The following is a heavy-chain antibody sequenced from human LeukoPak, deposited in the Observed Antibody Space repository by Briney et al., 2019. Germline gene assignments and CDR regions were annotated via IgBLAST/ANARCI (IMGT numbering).Heavy chain of an antibody. Sequence: GGALRLSCAASGFTFSSYEMHWLRQGTGKDLEWVSAIGTAGDTYYPGSVKGRFTTSRENAKNSLYLQMNSLRVGDTAVYYCARGRGWGTFDIWGQGTMVTVSS. CDR3: ARGRGWGTFDI. J-gene: IGHJ3*02. CDR2: IGTAGDT. V-gene: IGHV3-13*04. CDR1: GFTFSSYE. D-gene: IGHD3-10*01.